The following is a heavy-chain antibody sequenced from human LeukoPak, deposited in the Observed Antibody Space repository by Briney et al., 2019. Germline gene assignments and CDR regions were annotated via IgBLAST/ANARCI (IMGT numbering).Heavy chain of an antibody. D-gene: IGHD6-13*01. V-gene: IGHV5-51*01. Sequence: GESLKISCKGSGYSFTSYWIGWVRQMPGKGLEWMGIIYPGDSDTRYSPSFQGQVTISADKSINTAYLQWSSLKASDTAMYYCARTPGSSWYRYYFDYWGQGTLVTVS. CDR2: IYPGDSDT. CDR3: ARTPGSSWYRYYFDY. CDR1: GYSFTSYW. J-gene: IGHJ4*02.